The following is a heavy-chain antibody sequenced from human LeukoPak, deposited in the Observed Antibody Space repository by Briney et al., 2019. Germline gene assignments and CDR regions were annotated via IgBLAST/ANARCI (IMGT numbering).Heavy chain of an antibody. J-gene: IGHJ5*02. Sequence: PSETLSLTCTVSGGSISGYYWSWLRQPAGKGLEWIGRIYTSGSTNYNPSLKSRVTMSVDTSKNQFSLKLSSVTAADTAVYYCARASPTTNKGAYGWFDPWGQGTLVTVSS. D-gene: IGHD1-14*01. V-gene: IGHV4-4*07. CDR1: GGSISGYY. CDR3: ARASPTTNKGAYGWFDP. CDR2: IYTSGST.